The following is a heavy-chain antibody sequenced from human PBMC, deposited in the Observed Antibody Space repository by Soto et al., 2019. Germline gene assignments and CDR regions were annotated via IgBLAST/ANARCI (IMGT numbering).Heavy chain of an antibody. Sequence: QVQLVESGGGVVQPGRSLRLSCAASGFTFSSYGMHWVRQAPGKGLEWVAVISYDGSNKYYADSVKGRFTISRDNSKNTLYLQMNSLRAEDTAVYYCAKDSEWELLHYGMDVWGQGTTVTVSS. D-gene: IGHD1-26*01. CDR2: ISYDGSNK. V-gene: IGHV3-30*18. J-gene: IGHJ6*02. CDR3: AKDSEWELLHYGMDV. CDR1: GFTFSSYG.